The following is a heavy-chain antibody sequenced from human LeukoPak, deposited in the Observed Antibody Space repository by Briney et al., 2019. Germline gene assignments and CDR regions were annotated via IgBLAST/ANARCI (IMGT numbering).Heavy chain of an antibody. J-gene: IGHJ6*04. V-gene: IGHV3-30*04. Sequence: GGSLRLSCAASGFTFISYAMRWVRQAPGKGLEWVAVISYDGSNKYYADSVKGRFTISRDNSKNTLYLQMNSLRAEDTAVYYCARDQGGYDPVYYYGMGVWGKGTTVTVSS. CDR1: GFTFISYA. CDR3: ARDQGGYDPVYYYGMGV. D-gene: IGHD5-12*01. CDR2: ISYDGSNK.